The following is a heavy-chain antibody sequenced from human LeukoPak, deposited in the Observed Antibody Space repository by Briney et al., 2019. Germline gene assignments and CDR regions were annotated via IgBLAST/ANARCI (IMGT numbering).Heavy chain of an antibody. V-gene: IGHV4-38-2*02. D-gene: IGHD3-3*02. Sequence: SETLSLTCTVSGYSISSGYYWGWIRQPPGKGLEWIGSIYHSGSTYYNPSLKSRITISVDTSKNQFSLKLSSVTAADTAVYYCARHVWSRLDYWGQGTLVTVSS. CDR3: ARHVWSRLDY. CDR1: GYSISSGYY. J-gene: IGHJ4*02. CDR2: IYHSGST.